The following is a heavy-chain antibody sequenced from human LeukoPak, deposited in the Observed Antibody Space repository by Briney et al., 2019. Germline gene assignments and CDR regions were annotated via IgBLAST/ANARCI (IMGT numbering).Heavy chain of an antibody. CDR3: ARDASHFDSSGYFHNYYYGMDV. V-gene: IGHV3-48*03. D-gene: IGHD3-22*01. CDR1: GFTLSSHP. CDR2: IGNDGRMM. J-gene: IGHJ6*02. Sequence: TGGSLRLSCAASGFTLSSHPMNWVRQAPGKGLERVSYIGNDGRMMYYADSVKGRFTISRDSAKNSLYLQMNSLGADDTAVYYCARDASHFDSSGYFHNYYYGMDVWGQGTTVTVSS.